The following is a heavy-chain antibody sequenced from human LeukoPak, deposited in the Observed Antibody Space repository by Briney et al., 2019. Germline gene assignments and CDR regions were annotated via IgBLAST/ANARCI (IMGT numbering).Heavy chain of an antibody. CDR1: GYSISSGYY. J-gene: IGHJ5*02. CDR2: IYHSGST. Sequence: PSETLSLTCTVSGYSISSGYYWGWIRQPPGKGLEWIGSIYHSGSTYYNPSLKSRVTISVDTSKNQFSLKLSSVTAADTAVYYCARMESGFDPWGQGTLVTVSS. CDR3: ARMESGFDP. D-gene: IGHD3-3*01. V-gene: IGHV4-38-2*02.